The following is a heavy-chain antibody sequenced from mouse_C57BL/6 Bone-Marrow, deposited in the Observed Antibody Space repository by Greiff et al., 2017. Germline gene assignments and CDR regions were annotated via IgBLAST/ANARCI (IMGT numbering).Heavy chain of an antibody. V-gene: IGHV1-81*01. CDR2: IYPRSGNT. Sequence: QVQLKQSGAELARPGASVKLSCKASGYTFTSYGISWVKQRTGQGLEWIGEIYPRSGNTYYNEKFKGKATLTADKSSSTAYMELRSLTSEDSAVYFCARRATSEGYWGQGTTLTVSS. CDR1: GYTFTSYG. D-gene: IGHD3-1*01. J-gene: IGHJ2*01. CDR3: ARRATSEGY.